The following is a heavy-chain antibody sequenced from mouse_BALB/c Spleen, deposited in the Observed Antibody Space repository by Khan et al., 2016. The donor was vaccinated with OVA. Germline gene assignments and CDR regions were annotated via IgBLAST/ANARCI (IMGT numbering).Heavy chain of an antibody. CDR2: ISPGSGTP. CDR3: ARENYYGSSRYAMDY. J-gene: IGHJ4*01. D-gene: IGHD1-1*01. Sequence: DLVKPGASVKLSCKASGYTFTSYWINWIKQRPGQGLEWIGRISPGSGTPYYNEMFKGKATLTVDTSSSTAYIQLSSLSSDDSAVYFCARENYYGSSRYAMDYWGQGTSVTVSS. V-gene: IGHV1S41*01. CDR1: GYTFTSYW.